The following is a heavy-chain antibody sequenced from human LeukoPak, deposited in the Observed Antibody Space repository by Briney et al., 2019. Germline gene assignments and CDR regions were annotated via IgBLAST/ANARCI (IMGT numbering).Heavy chain of an antibody. CDR3: ARVGITIPFGPTDHYYFDY. V-gene: IGHV1-2*02. D-gene: IGHD3-3*01. J-gene: IGHJ4*02. CDR2: INPNSGGT. Sequence: ASVKVSCKASGYTFTGYYMHWVRQAPGQGLEWMGWINPNSGGTNYAQKFQARVTMTRDTSISTSYMKLSRLRSDDTAVYYCARVGITIPFGPTDHYYFDYWGQGTLVTVSS. CDR1: GYTFTGYY.